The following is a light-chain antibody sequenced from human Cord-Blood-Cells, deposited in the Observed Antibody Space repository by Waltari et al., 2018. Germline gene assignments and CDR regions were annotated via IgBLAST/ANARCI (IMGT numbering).Light chain of an antibody. CDR1: SNIVGNQG. J-gene: IGLJ3*02. Sequence: QAGLTQPPSVSKGLRQTATLTCTGNSNIVGNQGAAWLQQPQGHPPKLLSYRNNNRPSGISERFSASRSGNTASLTITGLQPEDEADYYCSALDSSLRVFGGGTKLTVL. V-gene: IGLV10-54*02. CDR2: RNN. CDR3: SALDSSLRV.